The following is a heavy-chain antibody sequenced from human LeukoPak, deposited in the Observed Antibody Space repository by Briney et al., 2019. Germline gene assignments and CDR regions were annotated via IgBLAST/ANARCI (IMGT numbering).Heavy chain of an antibody. D-gene: IGHD3-22*01. CDR2: ITGCDDKT. V-gene: IGHV3-23*01. Sequence: GGSLRLSCVASGFTFSSAAMTWVRQAPGKGLEWVSTITGCDDKTYYADSVKGRFTISRDYSKNTLHLQMNSLRVEDTAIYYCAKGPQLGSGYHPDSWGPGTLVTVSS. CDR1: GFTFSSAA. J-gene: IGHJ4*02. CDR3: AKGPQLGSGYHPDS.